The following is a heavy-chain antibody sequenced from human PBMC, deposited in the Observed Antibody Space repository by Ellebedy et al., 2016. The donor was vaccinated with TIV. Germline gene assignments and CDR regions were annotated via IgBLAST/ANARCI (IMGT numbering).Heavy chain of an antibody. CDR3: ARAPRTTVVTHPLDY. CDR2: IYYSGST. V-gene: IGHV4-59*06. J-gene: IGHJ4*02. CDR1: GGSISSYY. Sequence: MPSETLSLTCTVSGGSISSYYWSWIRQHPGTGLAWIGYIYYSGSTYYNPSLKSRVTISVDTSKNQFSLKLSSVTAADTAVYYCARAPRTTVVTHPLDYWGQGTLVTVSS. D-gene: IGHD4-23*01.